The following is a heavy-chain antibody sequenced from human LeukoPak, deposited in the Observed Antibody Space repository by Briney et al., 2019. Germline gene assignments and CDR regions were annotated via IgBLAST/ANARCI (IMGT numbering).Heavy chain of an antibody. V-gene: IGHV3-23*01. CDR1: GFTFSSYA. CDR2: ISGSTGRT. D-gene: IGHD6-13*01. J-gene: IGHJ3*02. Sequence: GGSLRLSCAASGFTFSSYAMSWVRQAPGKGLEWVSAISGSTGRTYYADSVKGRFTISRDNSKNTLYLQMNSLRAEDTAVYYCASTSSSWSDAFDIWGQGTMVTVSS. CDR3: ASTSSSWSDAFDI.